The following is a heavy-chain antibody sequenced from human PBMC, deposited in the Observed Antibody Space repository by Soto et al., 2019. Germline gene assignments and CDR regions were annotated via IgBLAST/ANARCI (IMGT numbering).Heavy chain of an antibody. CDR3: TRNGSAPPYAFEI. J-gene: IGHJ3*02. CDR1: GFTFSGSA. V-gene: IGHV3-73*02. CDR2: IRSKANSYAT. Sequence: EVQLVESGGGLVQPGGSLKLSCAASGFTFSGSAMHWVRQASGKGLEWVGRIRSKANSYATAYAASVKGRFTISRDDSKNTAYLQMNSLKTEDTAVYYCTRNGSAPPYAFEIWGQGTMVTVSS. D-gene: IGHD6-6*01.